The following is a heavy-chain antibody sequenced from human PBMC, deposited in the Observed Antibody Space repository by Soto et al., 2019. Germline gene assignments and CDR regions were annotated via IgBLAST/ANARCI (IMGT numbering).Heavy chain of an antibody. CDR1: GFTFSSYG. V-gene: IGHV3-33*01. J-gene: IGHJ3*02. D-gene: IGHD3-10*01. CDR2: IWYDGSNK. CDR3: ASLIGSVEDDAFDI. Sequence: GGSLRLSCAASGFTFSSYGMHWVRQAPGKGLEWVAVIWYDGSNKYYADSVKGRFTISRDNSKNTLYLQMNSLRAEDTAVYYCASLIGSVEDDAFDIWGQGTMVTVSS.